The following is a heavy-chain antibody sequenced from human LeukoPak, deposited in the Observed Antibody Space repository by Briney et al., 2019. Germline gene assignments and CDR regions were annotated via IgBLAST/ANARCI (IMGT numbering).Heavy chain of an antibody. Sequence: SETLSLTCTVSAGXISSYHCSWIRQPPGKGLEWIGSIYYSGSTNYNPSLKSRVTISVDTSKNQFSLKLNSVTTADTAVYYCARGGAYSSSWYGGAFDIWGQGTMVTVSS. J-gene: IGHJ3*02. CDR2: IYYSGST. CDR1: AGXISSYH. D-gene: IGHD6-13*01. CDR3: ARGGAYSSSWYGGAFDI. V-gene: IGHV4-59*01.